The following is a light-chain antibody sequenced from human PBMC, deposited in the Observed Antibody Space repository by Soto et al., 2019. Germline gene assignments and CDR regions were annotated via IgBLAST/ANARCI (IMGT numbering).Light chain of an antibody. V-gene: IGKV3-11*01. CDR1: QNIGNF. J-gene: IGKJ3*01. CDR3: QQRTTWPPLFA. Sequence: EIVLTQSPSNMSLSPGERATLSCRASQNIGNFLAWYQHKPGQAPRLLIYDASKRATGIPARFSGSGSGTDFPLTIRSLEPADFAVDYCQQRTTWPPLFAFGPGTRVDIK. CDR2: DAS.